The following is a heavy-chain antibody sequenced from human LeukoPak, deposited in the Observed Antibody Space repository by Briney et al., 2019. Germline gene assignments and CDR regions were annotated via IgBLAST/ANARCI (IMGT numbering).Heavy chain of an antibody. CDR2: ISYDGSNK. V-gene: IGHV3-30-3*01. CDR1: GFTFSSYA. D-gene: IGHD3-22*01. CDR3: AKAGHYYDTSGYYLVD. J-gene: IGHJ1*01. Sequence: PGGSLRLSCAASGFTFSSYAMHWVRQAPGKGLEWVAVISYDGSNKYYADSVKGRFTISRDNSKNTLYLQMNSLRAEDTAVYYCAKAGHYYDTSGYYLVDWGQGTLLTVSS.